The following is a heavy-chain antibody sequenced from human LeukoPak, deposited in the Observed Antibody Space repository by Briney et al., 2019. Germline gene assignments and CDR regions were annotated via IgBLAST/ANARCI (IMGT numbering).Heavy chain of an antibody. Sequence: WGSLRLSCAASGFTFSSYAMHWVRQAPGKGLEWVAVISYDGSNKYYADSVKGRSTISRGNSKNTLYLQMNSLRAEDTAVYYCARDKVATTTKMRYYYGMDVWGQGTTVTVSS. V-gene: IGHV3-30-3*01. CDR2: ISYDGSNK. J-gene: IGHJ6*02. D-gene: IGHD1/OR15-1a*01. CDR3: ARDKVATTTKMRYYYGMDV. CDR1: GFTFSSYA.